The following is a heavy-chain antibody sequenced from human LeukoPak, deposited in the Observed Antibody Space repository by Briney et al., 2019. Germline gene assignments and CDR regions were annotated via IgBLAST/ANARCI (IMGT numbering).Heavy chain of an antibody. CDR3: AVRGEQLGIFDY. D-gene: IGHD6-6*01. J-gene: IGHJ4*02. CDR1: GGTFSSYA. Sequence: SVEVSCKASGGTFSSYAISWVRQAPGQGLEWMGGIIPIFGTANYAQKFQGRVTITTDESTSTAYMELSSLRSEDTAVYYCAVRGEQLGIFDYWGQGTLVTVSS. CDR2: IIPIFGTA. V-gene: IGHV1-69*05.